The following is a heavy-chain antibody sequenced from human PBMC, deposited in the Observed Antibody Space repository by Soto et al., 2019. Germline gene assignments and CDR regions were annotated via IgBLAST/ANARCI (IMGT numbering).Heavy chain of an antibody. CDR3: AKGSASSRPYYFDY. CDR1: GFTFSSYA. Sequence: PGGSLRLSCAASGFTFSSYAMRWVRQAPGKGLEWVSVITGGGGNTYHADSVKGRFTISRDNTKNTLYLQMNSLKAEDTAVFYCAKGSASSRPYYFDYWGQGALVTVSS. CDR2: ITGGGGNT. V-gene: IGHV3-23*01. D-gene: IGHD2-2*01. J-gene: IGHJ4*02.